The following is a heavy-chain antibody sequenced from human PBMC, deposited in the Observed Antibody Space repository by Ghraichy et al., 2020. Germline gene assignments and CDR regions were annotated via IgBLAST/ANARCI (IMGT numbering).Heavy chain of an antibody. D-gene: IGHD6-13*01. Sequence: SQTLSLTCAVYGGSFSGYYWSWIRQPPGKGLEWIGEINHSGSTNYNPSLKSRVTISVDTSKNQFSLKLSSVTAADTAVYYCARGITVRRGGWYSSSWYERANPEYFQHWGQGTLVTVSS. CDR1: GGSFSGYY. CDR2: INHSGST. J-gene: IGHJ1*01. V-gene: IGHV4-34*01. CDR3: ARGITVRRGGWYSSSWYERANPEYFQH.